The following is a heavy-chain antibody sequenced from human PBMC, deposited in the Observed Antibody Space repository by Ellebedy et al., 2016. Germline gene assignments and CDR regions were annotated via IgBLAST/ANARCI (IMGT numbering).Heavy chain of an antibody. D-gene: IGHD1-26*01. CDR1: GFTFSSYA. J-gene: IGHJ4*02. Sequence: GGSLRLXXAASGFTFSSYAMHWVRQAPGKGLEWVAVISYDGSNKYYADSVKGRFTISRDNAKNSLYLQMNSLRAEDTALYHCARRGGSYYVYFDYWGQGTLVTVSS. CDR3: ARRGGSYYVYFDY. V-gene: IGHV3-30-3*01. CDR2: ISYDGSNK.